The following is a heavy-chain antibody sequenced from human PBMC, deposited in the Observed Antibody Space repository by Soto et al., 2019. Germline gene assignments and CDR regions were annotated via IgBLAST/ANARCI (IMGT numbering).Heavy chain of an antibody. V-gene: IGHV1-18*01. CDR3: ARGRRGDFWRGYYYYYYMDV. D-gene: IGHD3-3*01. CDR1: GYTFTSYG. CDR2: ISAYNGNT. J-gene: IGHJ6*03. Sequence: ASVKVSCKASGYTFTSYGISWVRQAPGQGLEWMGWISAYNGNTNYAQKLQGRVTMTTDTSTSTAYMELRSLRSEDTAVYYCARGRRGDFWRGYYYYYYMDVWGKGTTVTVSS.